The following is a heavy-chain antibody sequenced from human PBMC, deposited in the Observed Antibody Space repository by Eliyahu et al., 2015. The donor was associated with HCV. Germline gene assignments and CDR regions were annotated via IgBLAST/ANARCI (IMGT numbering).Heavy chain of an antibody. J-gene: IGHJ4*02. Sequence: EVQLVETGGGLIQPGGSLXLXCAASGFPVSXXXMXWVRQAPGKGLEWVSVIYSGGSTYYADSVKGRFTISRDNSKNTLYLQMNSLRAEDTAVYYCARWRYYYDSSGYGDYFDYWGQGTLVTVSS. CDR2: IYSGGST. D-gene: IGHD3-22*01. CDR3: ARWRYYYDSSGYGDYFDY. CDR1: GFPVSXXX. V-gene: IGHV3-53*02.